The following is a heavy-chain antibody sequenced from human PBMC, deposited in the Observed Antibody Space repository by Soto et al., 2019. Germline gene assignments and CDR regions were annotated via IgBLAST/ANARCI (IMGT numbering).Heavy chain of an antibody. J-gene: IGHJ6*02. CDR3: AKDSPYFQYGMDV. Sequence: GESLKISCAASGFTFSTPVMSWGRRAPGKGLELVSVIGGGGNTYYADSVKGRFTISRDNSKNTLYLQMNSLRAEDTAIYYCAKDSPYFQYGMDVWGQGTTVTVSS. V-gene: IGHV3-23*01. CDR1: GFTFSTPV. CDR2: IGGGGNT.